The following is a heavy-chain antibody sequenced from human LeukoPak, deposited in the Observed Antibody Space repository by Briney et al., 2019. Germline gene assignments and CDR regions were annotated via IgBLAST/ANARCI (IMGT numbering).Heavy chain of an antibody. Sequence: PSETLSLTCTVSGGSISNYYWGWIRQPPGKGLEWIGSIYYSGSTYYNPSLKSRVTISVDTSKNQFSLKLSSVTAADTAVYYCARGLPEFDYWGQGTLVTVSS. CDR3: ARGLPEFDY. CDR1: GGSISNYY. CDR2: IYYSGST. V-gene: IGHV4-39*07. J-gene: IGHJ4*02.